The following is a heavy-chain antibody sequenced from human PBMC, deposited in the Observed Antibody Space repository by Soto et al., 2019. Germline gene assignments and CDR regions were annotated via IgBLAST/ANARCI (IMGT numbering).Heavy chain of an antibody. D-gene: IGHD3-3*02. V-gene: IGHV4-39*01. Sequence: SETLSLTCTVSGDSIISSDFYWGWVRQPPGKGLEWIGSIFYLGSSYYNPSLKSRVTMSVDTSKNQFSLRLRSVTAADTALYFCAGHSLALRKNNWFDPWGQGIMVTVSS. CDR3: AGHSLALRKNNWFDP. CDR1: GDSIISSDFY. CDR2: IFYLGSS. J-gene: IGHJ5*02.